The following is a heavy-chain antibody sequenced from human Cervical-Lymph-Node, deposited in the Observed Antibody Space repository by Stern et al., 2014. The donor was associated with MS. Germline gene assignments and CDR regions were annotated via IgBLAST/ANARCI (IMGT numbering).Heavy chain of an antibody. J-gene: IGHJ6*02. D-gene: IGHD1-1*01. CDR1: GFTFSTYW. CDR3: ASHTTKIASGQTYYYYYGMDV. Sequence: VHLVESGGGLVQPGGSLRLSCAASGFTFSTYWMSWVRQAPGNGLEWVANINQDGSQTSYVDSVKVRFTISRDNAKNSLFLQVNRLRAEDTAAYYCASHTTKIASGQTYYYYYGMDVWGQGTTVTVSS. CDR2: INQDGSQT. V-gene: IGHV3-7*01.